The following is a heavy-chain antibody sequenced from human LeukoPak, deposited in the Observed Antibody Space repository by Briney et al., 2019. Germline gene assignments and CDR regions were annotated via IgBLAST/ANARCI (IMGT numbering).Heavy chain of an antibody. CDR2: ITESGAYT. CDR1: GFTFSSYA. J-gene: IGHJ5*02. V-gene: IGHV3-23*01. CDR3: PKDFSGGWQFDP. D-gene: IGHD6-25*01. Sequence: PGGSLRLSCAASGFTFSSYAMSWVRQAPGKGLEWVSRITESGAYTYYADSVKGRFTISRDNSKNTLYLQMNSLRVEDTAVFYCPKDFSGGWQFDPWGQGTLATVSS.